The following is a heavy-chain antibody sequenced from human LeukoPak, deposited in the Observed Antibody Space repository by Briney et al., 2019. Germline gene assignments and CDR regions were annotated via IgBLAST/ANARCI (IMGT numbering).Heavy chain of an antibody. V-gene: IGHV3-21*01. CDR3: ARGHTTVSTFSDY. CDR1: GFTFSSYK. CDR2: ITCSSSYI. D-gene: IGHD4-17*01. J-gene: IGHJ4*02. Sequence: GGSLRLSCAASGFTFSSYKMHWVRQAPGKGLEWVSSITCSSSYIYYADSVKGRFTISRDNAKNTLYLQMNTLRPGDTAVYYFARGHTTVSTFSDYRGEGTLVTVSS.